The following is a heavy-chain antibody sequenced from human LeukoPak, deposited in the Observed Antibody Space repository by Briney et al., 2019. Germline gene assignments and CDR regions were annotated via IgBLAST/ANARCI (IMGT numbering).Heavy chain of an antibody. CDR3: ARDSPSEYYYGSESYGTYFDY. CDR2: INPNSGGT. CDR1: GYTFTGYY. Sequence: ASVKVSCKASGYTFTGYYMHWVRQAPGQGLEWMGWINPNSGGTNYAQKFQGRVTMTRDTSISTAYMELSRLRSDGTAVYYCARDSPSEYYYGSESYGTYFDYWGQRTLVAASS. D-gene: IGHD3-10*01. V-gene: IGHV1-2*02. J-gene: IGHJ4*02.